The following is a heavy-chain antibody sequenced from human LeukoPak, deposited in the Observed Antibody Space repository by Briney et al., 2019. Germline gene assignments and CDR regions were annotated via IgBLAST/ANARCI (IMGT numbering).Heavy chain of an antibody. CDR1: GGTFSSYA. V-gene: IGHV1-69*04. J-gene: IGHJ4*02. CDR2: IIPILGIA. D-gene: IGHD1-7*01. Sequence: ASVRVSCKASGGTFSSYAISWVRQAPGQGLEWMGRIIPILGIANYAQKFQGRVTITADKSTSTAYMELSSLRSDDTAVYYCARELFLNYPFDYWGQGTLVTVSS. CDR3: ARELFLNYPFDY.